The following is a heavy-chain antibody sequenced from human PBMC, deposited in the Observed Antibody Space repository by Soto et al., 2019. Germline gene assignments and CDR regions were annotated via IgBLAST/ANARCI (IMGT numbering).Heavy chain of an antibody. Sequence: GGSLRLSCAASGFVFSDFQFNWVRQAPGGGLEWLSSITGTSAFTEYAESIEGRFTISRDNPNKLLFLHMDNLRPEDTAVYYCARDNLAFQGAFDLWGQGTPVTVSS. CDR1: GFVFSDFQ. CDR3: ARDNLAFQGAFDL. D-gene: IGHD3-16*01. J-gene: IGHJ4*02. CDR2: ITGTSAFT. V-gene: IGHV3-21*01.